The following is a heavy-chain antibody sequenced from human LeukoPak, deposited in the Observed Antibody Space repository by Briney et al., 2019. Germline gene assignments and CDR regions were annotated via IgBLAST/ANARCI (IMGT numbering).Heavy chain of an antibody. Sequence: GGSLRLSCSASGFTFSTYSMNWVRQAPGKGLEWVSSISSVSSYIYYEDSVKGRFTISRDNAKNSLYLQMNSLRDEDTAVYYCARDEYSSSWRTGLVLLDYWGQGTLVTVSS. CDR2: ISSVSSYI. D-gene: IGHD6-13*01. CDR1: GFTFSTYS. V-gene: IGHV3-21*01. J-gene: IGHJ4*02. CDR3: ARDEYSSSWRTGLVLLDY.